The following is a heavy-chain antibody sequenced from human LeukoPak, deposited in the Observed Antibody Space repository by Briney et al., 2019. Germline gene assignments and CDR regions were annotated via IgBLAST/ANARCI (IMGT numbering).Heavy chain of an antibody. CDR3: ARVPSCSGGSCYHQDFDY. D-gene: IGHD2-15*01. CDR1: GYTFTSYA. V-gene: IGHV7-4-1*02. CDR2: INTNTGNP. Sequence: ASVKVSCKASGYTFTSYAMKWVRQAPGQGLEWMGWINTNTGNPTYAQGFTGRFVFSLDTSVSTAYLQISSLKAEDTAVYYCARVPSCSGGSCYHQDFDYWGQGTLVTVSS. J-gene: IGHJ4*02.